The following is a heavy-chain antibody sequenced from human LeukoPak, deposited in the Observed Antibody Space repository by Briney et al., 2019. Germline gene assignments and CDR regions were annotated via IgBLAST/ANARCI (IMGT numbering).Heavy chain of an antibody. Sequence: PSETLSLTCTVSGGSISSYYWSRIRQPPGKGLEWIAYISDIGSINYNPSLKSRVTISLDTSKNQFSLKLSSVTAADTAVYYCAGHHPRNTVDFWGRGTLVTVSS. CDR2: ISDIGSI. J-gene: IGHJ4*02. CDR1: GGSISSYY. CDR3: AGHHPRNTVDF. V-gene: IGHV4-59*08. D-gene: IGHD2-8*02.